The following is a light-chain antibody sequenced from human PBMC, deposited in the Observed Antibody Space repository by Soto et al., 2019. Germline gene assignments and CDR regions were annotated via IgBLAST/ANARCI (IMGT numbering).Light chain of an antibody. CDR2: GVS. J-gene: IGLJ1*01. V-gene: IGLV2-14*03. CDR1: SSDVGAYNY. Sequence: QSALTQPASMSGSPGQSITISCTGTSSDVGAYNYVSWYQQHPGKAPKLMIYGVSNRPSGISNRFSGSKSGNTASLTISGLQPEDEADYYCNSYAGNIGYVSGTGTKLTVL. CDR3: NSYAGNIGYV.